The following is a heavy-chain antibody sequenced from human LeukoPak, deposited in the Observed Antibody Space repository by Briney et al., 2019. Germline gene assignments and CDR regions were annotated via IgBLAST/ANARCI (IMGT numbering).Heavy chain of an antibody. V-gene: IGHV4-59*01. CDR2: IYYSGST. CDR3: AAAYVWGSYRVPDY. CDR1: GGSISSYY. Sequence: PSETLSLTCSVSGGSISSYYWSWIRQPPGKGLEWIGYIYYSGSTNYNLSLKSRVTISVDTSKNQFSLKLSSVTAADTAVYYCAAAYVWGSYRVPDYWGQGTLVTVSS. J-gene: IGHJ4*02. D-gene: IGHD3-16*02.